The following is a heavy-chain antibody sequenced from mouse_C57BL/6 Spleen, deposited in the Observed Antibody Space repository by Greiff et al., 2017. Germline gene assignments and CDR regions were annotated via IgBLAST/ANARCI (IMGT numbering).Heavy chain of an antibody. Sequence: QVTLKVSGPGILQPSQTLSLTCSFSGFSLSTFGMGVGWIRQPSGKGLEWLAHIWWDDDKYYNPALKSRLTISKDTSKNQVFPKSANVDTADTATYYCARIPWAYAMDYWGQGTSVTVSS. CDR3: ARIPWAYAMDY. V-gene: IGHV8-8*01. CDR2: IWWDDDK. CDR1: GFSLSTFGMG. J-gene: IGHJ4*01. D-gene: IGHD4-1*01.